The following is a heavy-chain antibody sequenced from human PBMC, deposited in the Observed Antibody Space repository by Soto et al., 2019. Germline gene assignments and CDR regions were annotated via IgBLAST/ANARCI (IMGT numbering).Heavy chain of an antibody. CDR3: ARTGRAFYGVDV. D-gene: IGHD1-1*01. CDR2: ISAAGDP. J-gene: IGHJ6*01. Sequence: EVQLVESGGGLVQPGGSLRLSCEASGFTFRNYDMHWVRQGTGKGLEWVSGISAAGDPDYADSVEGRFTISRENAQNSFFVQMNSLRVGDTAVYYCARTGRAFYGVDVWGQGTTVIVSS. CDR1: GFTFRNYD. V-gene: IGHV3-13*05.